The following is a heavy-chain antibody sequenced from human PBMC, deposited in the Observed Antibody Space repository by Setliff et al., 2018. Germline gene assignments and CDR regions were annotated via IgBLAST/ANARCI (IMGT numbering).Heavy chain of an antibody. D-gene: IGHD2-15*01. V-gene: IGHV4-61*09. Sequence: KPSETLSLTCTVSGGSISEANYYWSWIRQPAGKGLEWIGHIYTRGSTNYNPSLRSRVSISVDTSKNHFSLRLSSVTAADTAVYYCLRIRLVPHGHSWGQGTLVTVSS. CDR2: IYTRGST. CDR1: GGSISEANYY. J-gene: IGHJ4*02. CDR3: LRIRLVPHGHS.